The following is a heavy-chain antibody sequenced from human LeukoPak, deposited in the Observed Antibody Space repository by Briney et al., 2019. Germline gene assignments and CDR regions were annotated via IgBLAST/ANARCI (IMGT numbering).Heavy chain of an antibody. V-gene: IGHV1-8*01. Sequence: GSVKVSCKASGYTFTSYDMNWVRQATGQGLEWMGWMNSNSGNTGYAQKFQGRVTMTRNTSISTAYMELSSLRSEDTAVYYCARVLRSRLMGVIWCGESGAFDIWGQGTMVTVSS. CDR3: ARVLRSRLMGVIWCGESGAFDI. CDR2: MNSNSGNT. J-gene: IGHJ3*02. CDR1: GYTFTSYD. D-gene: IGHD3-10*01.